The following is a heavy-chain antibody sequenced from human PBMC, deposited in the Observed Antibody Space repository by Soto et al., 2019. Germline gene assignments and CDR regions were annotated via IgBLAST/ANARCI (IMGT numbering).Heavy chain of an antibody. CDR1: GYRFIDYY. CDR3: TRDVTTGSVHFDL. Sequence: QVQLVQSGADMKKPGASVKISCKASGYRFIDYYVHWVRQAPGQGPEWMGIVNPGGGNTFYSQKFQGRVTMTRDTSTSTVYMELSSLRFEDTAVYYCTRDVTTGSVHFDLWGQGTLVTVSS. V-gene: IGHV1-46*03. J-gene: IGHJ4*02. CDR2: VNPGGGNT. D-gene: IGHD1-1*01.